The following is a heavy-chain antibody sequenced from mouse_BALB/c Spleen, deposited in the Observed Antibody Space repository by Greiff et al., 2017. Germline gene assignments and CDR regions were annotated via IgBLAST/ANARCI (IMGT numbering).Heavy chain of an antibody. CDR2: ISDGGSYT. D-gene: IGHD2-10*02. CDR3: ARDQYGNSFFAY. J-gene: IGHJ3*01. V-gene: IGHV5-4*02. Sequence: EVQGVESGGGLVKPGGSLKLSCAASGFTFSDYYMYWVRQTPEKRLEWVATISDGGSYTYYPDSVKGRFTISRDNAKNNLYLQMSSLKSEDTAMYYCARDQYGNSFFAYWGQGTLVTVSA. CDR1: GFTFSDYY.